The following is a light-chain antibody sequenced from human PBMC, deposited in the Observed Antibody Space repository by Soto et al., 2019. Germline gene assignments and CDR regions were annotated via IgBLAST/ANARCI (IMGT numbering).Light chain of an antibody. Sequence: QSVLTQSPSASASLGASVKLTCTLSSGHSSYAIAWHQQQPEKGPRYLMNLNNDGSHSKGDGIPDRFSGSSSGAERYLTISSLQSEDEADYYCQTWGAGNWVFGGGTKLTVL. V-gene: IGLV4-69*01. CDR3: QTWGAGNWV. CDR1: SGHSSYA. CDR2: LNNDGSH. J-gene: IGLJ3*02.